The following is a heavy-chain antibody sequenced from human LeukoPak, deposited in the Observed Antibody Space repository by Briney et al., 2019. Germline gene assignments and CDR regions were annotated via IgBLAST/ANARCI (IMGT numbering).Heavy chain of an antibody. J-gene: IGHJ4*02. CDR2: ISSSSRYI. Sequence: PGGSLRLSCAASGFTFSSYSMNWVRQAPGKGLEWVSSISSSSRYIYYADSVKGRFTISRDNAKNSLFLQMNSLRAEDTAIYYCARNRYYYDSGGYYPVDYWGQGTLVTVSS. V-gene: IGHV3-21*01. D-gene: IGHD3-22*01. CDR1: GFTFSSYS. CDR3: ARNRYYYDSGGYYPVDY.